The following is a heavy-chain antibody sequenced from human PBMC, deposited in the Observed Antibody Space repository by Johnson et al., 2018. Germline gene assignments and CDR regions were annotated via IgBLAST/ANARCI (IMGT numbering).Heavy chain of an antibody. CDR2: IKHDGSEK. D-gene: IGHD2-15*01. CDR3: AGDIVVVVDGHTDAFDI. Sequence: EVQLVESGGGLVQPGGSLRLSCAASGFTFSTYWMSWVRQAPGKGLEWVANIKHDGSEKSYVDSVKGRLTNSRDNAKNSLYPQMNSLRADETAVYYCAGDIVVVVDGHTDAFDIWGQGTMVIVSS. CDR1: GFTFSTYW. V-gene: IGHV3-7*01. J-gene: IGHJ3*02.